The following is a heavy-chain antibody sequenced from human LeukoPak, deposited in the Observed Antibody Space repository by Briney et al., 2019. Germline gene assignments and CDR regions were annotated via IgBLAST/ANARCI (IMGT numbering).Heavy chain of an antibody. J-gene: IGHJ4*02. D-gene: IGHD1-20*01. V-gene: IGHV3-21*01. CDR2: ISTSSSYI. CDR1: GFNLRAYP. CDR3: ASDHNWNDKPLDF. Sequence: GGSLRLSCAAPGFNLRAYPVKWGRQAPGKELEWVSFISTSSSYIYYADSVKGRSTTPRDNAENSLYLQMHSLRVEDTPLYYCASDHNWNDKPLDFWGQGTLVTVSS.